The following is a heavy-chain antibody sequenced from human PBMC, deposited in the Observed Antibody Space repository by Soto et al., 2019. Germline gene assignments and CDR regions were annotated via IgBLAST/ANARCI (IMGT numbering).Heavy chain of an antibody. CDR3: ARSAGSMVRGEYEFDP. CDR2: INPNSGGT. V-gene: IGHV1-2*04. J-gene: IGHJ5*02. CDR1: GYTFTGYY. D-gene: IGHD3-10*01. Sequence: ASVKVSCKASGYTFTGYYMHWVRQAPGQGLEWMGWINPNSGGTNYAQKFQGWVTMTRDTSISTAYMELSRLRSDDTAVYYCARSAGSMVRGEYEFDPWGQGTLVTISS.